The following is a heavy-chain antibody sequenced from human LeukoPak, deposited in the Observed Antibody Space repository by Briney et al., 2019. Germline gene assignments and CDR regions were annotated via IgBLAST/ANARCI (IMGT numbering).Heavy chain of an antibody. CDR2: IYHSGST. Sequence: SETLSLTCTVSGYSISSGYYWGWIRQPPGKGLEWIGSIYHSGSTYYNPSLKSRVTISVDTSKNQFSLKLSSVTAADTAVYYCARDRYFDTMVRGVIILFDYWGQGTLVTVSS. V-gene: IGHV4-38-2*02. CDR1: GYSISSGYY. CDR3: ARDRYFDTMVRGVIILFDY. D-gene: IGHD3-10*01. J-gene: IGHJ4*02.